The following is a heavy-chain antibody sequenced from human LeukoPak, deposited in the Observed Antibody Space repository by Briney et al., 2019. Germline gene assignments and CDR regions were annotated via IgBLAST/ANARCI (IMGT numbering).Heavy chain of an antibody. V-gene: IGHV3-21*01. D-gene: IGHD2-15*01. J-gene: IGHJ4*02. CDR3: AKGSPTYSDY. Sequence: KTGGSLRLSCSASGFTFISYSMTWVRQAPGKGLEWVSSITSSSSYIYYADSVKGRFTISRDNAKNSLCLQMNSLRAEDTAVYYCAKGSPTYSDYWGQGTLVTVSS. CDR2: ITSSSSYI. CDR1: GFTFISYS.